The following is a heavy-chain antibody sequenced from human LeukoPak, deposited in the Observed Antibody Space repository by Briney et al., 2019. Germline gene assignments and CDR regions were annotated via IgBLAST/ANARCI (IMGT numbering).Heavy chain of an antibody. J-gene: IGHJ6*02. V-gene: IGHV3-74*01. CDR2: INSDGRST. D-gene: IGHD4-11*01. Sequence: PGGSLRLSCAASGFTFSSYWMHWVRQAPGKGLVWVSRINSDGRSTSYADSVKGRFTISRDNAKNTLYLQMNSLRAEDTAVYYCARDIVSTDVRYYHAMDVWGQGTTVTVSS. CDR3: ARDIVSTDVRYYHAMDV. CDR1: GFTFSSYW.